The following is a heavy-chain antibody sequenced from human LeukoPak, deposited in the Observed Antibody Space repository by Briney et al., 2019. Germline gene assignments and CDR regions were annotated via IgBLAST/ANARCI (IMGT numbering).Heavy chain of an antibody. Sequence: PGGSLSLSWAVSGFTVTSYDMQCVRQATGKGLEWVSAIGTAGDPYYAGSVKGRFTISRENAKNSLYLQMISLRAGDTAVYYCANPGLYCWGGRGNNSAAFDVWGQGTMVTVSS. CDR2: IGTAGDP. CDR1: GFTVTSYD. D-gene: IGHD2-15*01. CDR3: ANPGLYCWGGRGNNSAAFDV. V-gene: IGHV3-13*05. J-gene: IGHJ3*01.